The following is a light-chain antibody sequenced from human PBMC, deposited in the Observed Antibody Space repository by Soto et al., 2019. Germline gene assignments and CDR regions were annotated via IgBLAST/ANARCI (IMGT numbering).Light chain of an antibody. CDR2: DVS. V-gene: IGKV1-33*01. CDR3: QQYDDLPIT. Sequence: DIQMTQTPSSLSTSVGDRVTITCQASQDISDSLNWYQQKQGKATKVLISDVSNLETGVSSRFSGSGSGTDFTFTISSLQAEDVATYYCQQYDDLPITFGQGTRLEIK. CDR1: QDISDS. J-gene: IGKJ5*01.